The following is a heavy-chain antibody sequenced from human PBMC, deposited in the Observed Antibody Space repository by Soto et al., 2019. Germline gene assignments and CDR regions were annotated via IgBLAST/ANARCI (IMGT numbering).Heavy chain of an antibody. CDR1: GGSFSGYY. J-gene: IGHJ6*02. Sequence: SETLSLTCAVYGGSFSGYYWSWFRQPPGKGLEWIGEINHSGSTNYNPSLKSRVTISVDTSKNQFSLKLSSVTAADTAVYYCARGGYCSGGSCQYYYGMDVWGQGTTVTVSS. V-gene: IGHV4-34*01. CDR3: ARGGYCSGGSCQYYYGMDV. CDR2: INHSGST. D-gene: IGHD2-15*01.